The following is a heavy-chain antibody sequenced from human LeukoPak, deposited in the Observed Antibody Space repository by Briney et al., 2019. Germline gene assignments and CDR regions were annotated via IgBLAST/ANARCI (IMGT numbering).Heavy chain of an antibody. CDR1: GGSISTYY. J-gene: IGHJ3*02. CDR2: IYYSGST. V-gene: IGHV4-59*01. Sequence: SETLSLTCTVSGGSISTYYWSWIRQPPGKGLEWIGYIYYSGSTNYNPSLKSRVTISVDTSKNQFSLKLSSVTAADTAVYYCARDPRSGGYRDAFDIWGQGTMVTVSS. D-gene: IGHD1-26*01. CDR3: ARDPRSGGYRDAFDI.